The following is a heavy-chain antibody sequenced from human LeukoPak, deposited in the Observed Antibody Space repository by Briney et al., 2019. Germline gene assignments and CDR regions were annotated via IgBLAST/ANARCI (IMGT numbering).Heavy chain of an antibody. CDR2: INHSGST. D-gene: IGHD2-21*02. V-gene: IGHV4-34*01. CDR1: GGSFSAYY. J-gene: IGHJ4*02. Sequence: SETLSLTCAVYGGSFSAYYWSWIRQLPGKGLEWIGEINHSGSTNYNPSLKSRVTISVDTSKNQFSLKLSSVTAADTAVYYCARGGFYCGGDCYVDYWGRGTLVTVSS. CDR3: ARGGFYCGGDCYVDY.